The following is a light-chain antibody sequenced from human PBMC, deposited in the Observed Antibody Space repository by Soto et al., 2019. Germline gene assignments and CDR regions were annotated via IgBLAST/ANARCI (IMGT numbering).Light chain of an antibody. CDR1: QSLLHSNGYNY. CDR2: LGS. CDR3: MQALHTPRA. J-gene: IGKJ1*01. Sequence: IVMTQSPLSLPVTPGEPASISCRSSQSLLHSNGYNYLDWYLQKPGQSPQLLIYLGSNRASGVPYRFSGSGSGTDFTLKISRVEAEDFGVYYCMQALHTPRAFGQGTKVEIK. V-gene: IGKV2-28*01.